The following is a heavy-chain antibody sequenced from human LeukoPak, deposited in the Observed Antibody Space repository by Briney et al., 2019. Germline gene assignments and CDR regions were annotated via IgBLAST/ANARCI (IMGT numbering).Heavy chain of an antibody. CDR2: IKQDGSEK. Sequence: GGSLRLSCAASGFTFSNYWMGWLRQAPGKGLDWVANIKQDGSEKYYLDSGKGRFTISRDNAKNSLYLQMNSLRAEDTAVYYRAKLVVVTATQWYFDLWGRGTLVTVSS. D-gene: IGHD2-15*01. V-gene: IGHV3-7*03. J-gene: IGHJ2*01. CDR1: GFTFSNYW. CDR3: AKLVVVTATQWYFDL.